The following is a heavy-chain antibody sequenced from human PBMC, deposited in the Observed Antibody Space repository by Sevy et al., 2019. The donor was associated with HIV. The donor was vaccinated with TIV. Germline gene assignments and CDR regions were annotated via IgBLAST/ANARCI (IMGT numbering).Heavy chain of an antibody. CDR1: GFTFRNFW. D-gene: IGHD3-10*01. Sequence: GGSLRLSCAVSGFTFRNFWMSWVRQAPGKGLEWVANIRQDGSEKYYVDSVRGRFTISRDNAKNSLFLQLNSLRADDTAIYYWAKSYCGSGTSYGMDLWGRGTTVTVSS. J-gene: IGHJ6*02. CDR2: IRQDGSEK. CDR3: AKSYCGSGTSYGMDL. V-gene: IGHV3-7*01.